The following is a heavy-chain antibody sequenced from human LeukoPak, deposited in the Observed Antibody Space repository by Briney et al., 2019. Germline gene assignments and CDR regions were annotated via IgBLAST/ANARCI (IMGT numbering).Heavy chain of an antibody. CDR2: IFTSGST. Sequence: SETLSLTCTVSSGSISSFYWTWIRQPAGKGLEWIGRIFTSGSTNYNPSLKSRVTISVDTSKNQFSLKLSSVTAADTAVYYCARDAKVAAAGTFEGWFDPWGQGTLVTVSS. CDR1: SGSISSFY. CDR3: ARDAKVAAAGTFEGWFDP. J-gene: IGHJ5*02. D-gene: IGHD6-13*01. V-gene: IGHV4-4*07.